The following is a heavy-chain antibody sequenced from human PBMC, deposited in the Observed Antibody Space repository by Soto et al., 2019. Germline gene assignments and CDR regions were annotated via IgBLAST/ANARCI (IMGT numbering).Heavy chain of an antibody. CDR2: LSDSGDSI. J-gene: IGHJ4*02. D-gene: IGHD6-13*01. CDR3: AKVSSSWYAGFFDL. CDR1: GFTFSSHA. Sequence: EVQLLESEGGLVQPGRSLRLSCTASGFTFSSHAMTWVRQAPGKGLEWVSGLSDSGDSIYYADSVKGRFTIYRDNYMNTLYLQMNTLRVEDTAVYYCAKVSSSWYAGFFDLWGQGTLVTVSS. V-gene: IGHV3-23*01.